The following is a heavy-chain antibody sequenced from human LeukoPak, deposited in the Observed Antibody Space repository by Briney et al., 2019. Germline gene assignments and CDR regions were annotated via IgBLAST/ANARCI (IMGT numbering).Heavy chain of an antibody. CDR3: ARDVLEWSSLDY. CDR1: GYTFTSYA. Sequence: SCKASGYTFTSYAMHWVRQAPGKGLEWVAVISYDGSNKYYADSVKGRFTISRDNSKNTFYLQMDSLRTEDTAVYYCARDVLEWSSLDYWGQGTLVTVSS. D-gene: IGHD3-3*01. V-gene: IGHV3-30-3*01. CDR2: ISYDGSNK. J-gene: IGHJ4*02.